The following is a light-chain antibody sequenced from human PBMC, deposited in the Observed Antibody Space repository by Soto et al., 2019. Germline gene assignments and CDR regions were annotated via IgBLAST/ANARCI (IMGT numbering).Light chain of an antibody. CDR2: SNN. Sequence: QSVLTQPPSASGTPGQRVTISCSGSSSNIGSNTVNWYQQLPGTAPKLLIYSNNQRLSGVPDRFSGSKSGTSASLAISGLQSEDEADYYCAAWDDSLNGRVFGTGTKVTVL. CDR3: AAWDDSLNGRV. J-gene: IGLJ1*01. V-gene: IGLV1-44*01. CDR1: SSNIGSNT.